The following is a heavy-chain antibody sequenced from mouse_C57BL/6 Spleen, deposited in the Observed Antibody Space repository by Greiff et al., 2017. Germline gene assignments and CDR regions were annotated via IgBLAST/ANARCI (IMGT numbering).Heavy chain of an antibody. CDR3: AFGCGWDVDV. D-gene: IGHD2-2*01. CDR2: INPKNGGT. Sequence: VQLQQSGPELVKPGASVKISCKASGYTFTDYYMNWVKQSHGQSLEWIGDINPKNGGTSYNQKFKGKATFTVDKSSSTAYMELRSLTSEDSAVYYCAFGCGWDVDVWGTGTSVTVSS. V-gene: IGHV1-26*01. J-gene: IGHJ1*03. CDR1: GYTFTDYY.